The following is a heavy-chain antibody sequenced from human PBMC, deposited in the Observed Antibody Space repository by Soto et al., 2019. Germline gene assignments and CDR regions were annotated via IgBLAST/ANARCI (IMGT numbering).Heavy chain of an antibody. J-gene: IGHJ4*02. D-gene: IGHD3-10*01. V-gene: IGHV4-59*08. CDR2: IYYSGST. Sequence: SEALSLTCTVSGGSISSYYWRWIRQPPGKGLEWIGYIYYSGSTNYNPSLKSRVTISVDTSKNQFSLKLSSVTAADTVLYYFARTKVRGVYRGIFAYWGQGTLVTVSS. CDR1: GGSISSYY. CDR3: ARTKVRGVYRGIFAY.